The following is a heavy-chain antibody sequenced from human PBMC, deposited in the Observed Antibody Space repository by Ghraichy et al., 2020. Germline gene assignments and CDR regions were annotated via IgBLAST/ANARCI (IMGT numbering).Heavy chain of an antibody. CDR1: GFTFDDYA. J-gene: IGHJ4*02. Sequence: GGSLRHSCAASGFTFDDYAMHWVRQAPGKGLEWVSLISGDGGSTYYADSVKGRFTISRDNSKNSLYLQMNSLRTEDTALYYCAKDIEFSDSSGYYPYYFDYWGQGTLVTVSS. D-gene: IGHD3-22*01. CDR2: ISGDGGST. CDR3: AKDIEFSDSSGYYPYYFDY. V-gene: IGHV3-43*02.